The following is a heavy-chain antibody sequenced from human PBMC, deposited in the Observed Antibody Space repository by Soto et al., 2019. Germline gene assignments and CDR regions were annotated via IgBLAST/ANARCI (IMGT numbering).Heavy chain of an antibody. CDR2: IKQDGSEK. Sequence: PGGSLRLSCAASGFTSSSYWMNWVRQAPGKGLEWVANIKQDGSEKYYVDSVKGRFTISRDNAKDSLYLQMNSLRAEDTAVYYCARVKRLFFDFWSAYSYNFDYWGQGAPVTVSS. J-gene: IGHJ4*02. V-gene: IGHV3-7*01. CDR3: ARVKRLFFDFWSAYSYNFDY. D-gene: IGHD3-3*01. CDR1: GFTSSSYW.